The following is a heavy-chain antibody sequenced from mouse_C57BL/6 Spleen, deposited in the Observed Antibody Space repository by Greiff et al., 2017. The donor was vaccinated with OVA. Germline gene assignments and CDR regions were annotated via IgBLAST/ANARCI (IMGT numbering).Heavy chain of an antibody. CDR3: ARDYSNYEDAMDD. J-gene: IGHJ4*01. CDR2: IHPNSGST. D-gene: IGHD2-5*01. CDR1: GYTFTSYW. V-gene: IGHV1-64*01. Sequence: QVQLQQPGAELVKPGASVKLSCKASGYTFTSYWMHWVKQRPGQGLEWIGMIHPNSGSTNYNEKFKSKATLTVDKSSSTAYMQLSSLTSEDSAVYYCARDYSNYEDAMDDWGKGTSVTVAS.